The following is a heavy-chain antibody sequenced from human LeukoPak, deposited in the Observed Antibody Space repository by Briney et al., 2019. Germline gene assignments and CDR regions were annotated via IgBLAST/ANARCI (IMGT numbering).Heavy chain of an antibody. CDR3: GTTEHDSGDY. V-gene: IGHV4-4*02. CDR1: GDSISNSNW. CDR2: VYPTGST. D-gene: IGHD6-25*01. J-gene: IGHJ4*02. Sequence: SETLSLTCAVSGDSISNSNWWTWIRQPPGKGLEWIGEVYPTGSTNYSPSLKGRVTISVDKSKNQFSLTLTSVAAADTAVYFCGTTEHDSGDYWGQGTLVIVSS.